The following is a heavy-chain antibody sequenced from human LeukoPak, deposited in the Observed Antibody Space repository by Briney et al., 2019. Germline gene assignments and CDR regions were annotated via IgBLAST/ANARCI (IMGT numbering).Heavy chain of an antibody. Sequence: SETLSLTCAVYGGSFSGYYWSWIRQPPGKGLEWIGEINHSGGTNYNPSLKSRVTISVDTSKNQFSLKLSSVTAADTAVYYCARGHITMVRGVIIGPWGQGTLVTVSS. CDR1: GGSFSGYY. V-gene: IGHV4-34*01. D-gene: IGHD3-10*01. CDR3: ARGHITMVRGVIIGP. J-gene: IGHJ4*02. CDR2: INHSGGT.